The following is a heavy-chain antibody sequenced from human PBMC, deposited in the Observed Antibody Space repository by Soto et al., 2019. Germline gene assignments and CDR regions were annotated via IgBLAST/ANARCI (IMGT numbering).Heavy chain of an antibody. D-gene: IGHD2-15*01. CDR2: ISYDGSNK. V-gene: IGHV3-30-3*01. Sequence: PGGSLRLSCAASGFTFSSYAMHWVRQAPGKGLEWVAVISYDGSNKYYADSVKGRFTISRDNSKNTLYLQMNSLRAEDTAVYYCAKGGKDLLYYFDYWGQGILVTVSS. CDR1: GFTFSSYA. J-gene: IGHJ4*02. CDR3: AKGGKDLLYYFDY.